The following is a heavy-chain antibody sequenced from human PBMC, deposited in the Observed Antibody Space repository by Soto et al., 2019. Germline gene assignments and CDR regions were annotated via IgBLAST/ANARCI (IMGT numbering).Heavy chain of an antibody. J-gene: IGHJ4*02. V-gene: IGHV3-9*01. CDR1: GFTFDDYA. CDR3: AKDLTPGSDWSNYFDY. D-gene: IGHD6-19*01. Sequence: EVQLVESGGGLVQPGRSLRLSCAASGFTFDDYAMHWVRQAPGKGLEWVSGISWNSGTIAYADSVKGRFTISRDNAKNSLSLQTNSLRAGDTALYYCAKDLTPGSDWSNYFDYWGQGSLVPVSS. CDR2: ISWNSGTI.